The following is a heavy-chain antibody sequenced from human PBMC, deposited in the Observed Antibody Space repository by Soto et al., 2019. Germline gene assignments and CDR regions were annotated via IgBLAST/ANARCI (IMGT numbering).Heavy chain of an antibody. CDR1: GVTFSRQD. J-gene: IGHJ4*02. D-gene: IGHD5-12*01. CDR2: IIPIFGTP. V-gene: IGHV1-69*13. Sequence: SVKFSFKASGVTFSRQDMRWVRQAPGQGLEWMGGIIPIFGTPQYAEKFQDRVTITADESTSTAYMELSSLTSEDTAVYYCATNEGRDGYSFDYWGQGTLVTVSS. CDR3: ATNEGRDGYSFDY.